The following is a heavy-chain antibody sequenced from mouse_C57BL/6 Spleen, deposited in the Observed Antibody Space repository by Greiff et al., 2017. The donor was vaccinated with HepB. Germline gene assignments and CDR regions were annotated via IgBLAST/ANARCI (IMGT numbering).Heavy chain of an antibody. J-gene: IGHJ2*01. CDR1: GFNIKNTY. D-gene: IGHD1-1*01. V-gene: IGHV14-3*01. CDR3: ARGTTVVATPFDY. Sequence: EVQLQESVAELVRPGASVKLSCTASGFNIKNTYMHWVKQRPEQGLEWIGRIDPANGNTKYAPKFQGKATITAYTSSNTAYLQLSSLTSEDTASYYCARGTTVVATPFDYWGQGTTLTVSS. CDR2: IDPANGNT.